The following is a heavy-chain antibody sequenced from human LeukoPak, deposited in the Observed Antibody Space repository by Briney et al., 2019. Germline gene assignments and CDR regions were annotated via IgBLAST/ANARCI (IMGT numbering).Heavy chain of an antibody. V-gene: IGHV3-53*01. J-gene: IGHJ3*01. CDR1: GCAVTSNY. CDR2: MYPNGRT. Sequence: PGGSLRLSCAASGCAVTSNYFNWGRQAPGKGPELVSIMYPNGRTYYRDSVKGRFTISRDNSKNTLYLQMNSLRAEDTGVYYCVRRQAFDLWGQGTMVTVSS. CDR3: VRRQAFDL.